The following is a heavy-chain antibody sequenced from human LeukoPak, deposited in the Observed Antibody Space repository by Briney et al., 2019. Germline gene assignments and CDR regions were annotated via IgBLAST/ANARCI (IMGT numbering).Heavy chain of an antibody. CDR1: GGSISSYY. J-gene: IGHJ4*02. D-gene: IGHD6-13*01. CDR3: ARGAAGLNFDY. V-gene: IGHV4-59*01. CDR2: IYYSGCT. Sequence: SETLSLTCTVSGGSISSYYWSWIRQPPGKGLEWIGYIYYSGCTNYNPSLKSRVTISVDTSKNQFSLKLSSVTAADTAVYYCARGAAGLNFDYWGQGTLVTVSS.